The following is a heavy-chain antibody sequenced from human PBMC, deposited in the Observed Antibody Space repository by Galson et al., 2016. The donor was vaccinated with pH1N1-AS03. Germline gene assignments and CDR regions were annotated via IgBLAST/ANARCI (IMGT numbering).Heavy chain of an antibody. CDR3: AHDFNYFIWSGYFFY. J-gene: IGHJ4*02. D-gene: IGHD3-3*01. CDR1: GFTISNFH. CDR2: ISFDGSNK. Sequence: SLRLSCAASGFTISNFHMLWVRQAPGQGLQWVAIISFDGSNKYYAHSVQGRFSISRDNSQNTSFLQMSALRADDTAVYYCAHDFNYFIWSGYFFYWGQGALVTVSS. V-gene: IGHV3-30*18.